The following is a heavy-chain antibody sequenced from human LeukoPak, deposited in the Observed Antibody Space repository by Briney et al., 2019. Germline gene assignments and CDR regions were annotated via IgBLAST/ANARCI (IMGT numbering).Heavy chain of an antibody. V-gene: IGHV3-33*01. D-gene: IGHD6-13*01. CDR1: GFTFSSYG. J-gene: IGHJ6*02. CDR3: AREYSSSWYAWGDYYYGMDV. CDR2: IWYDGSNK. Sequence: GRSLGLSCAASGFTFSSYGMHWVRQAPGKGLEWVAVIWYDGSNKYYADSVKGRFTISRGNSKNTLYLQMNSLRAEDTAVYYCAREYSSSWYAWGDYYYGMDVWGQGTTVTVSS.